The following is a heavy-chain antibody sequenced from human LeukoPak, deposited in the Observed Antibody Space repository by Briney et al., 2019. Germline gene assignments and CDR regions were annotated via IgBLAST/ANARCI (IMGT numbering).Heavy chain of an antibody. CDR2: IYSGGST. D-gene: IGHD3-22*01. J-gene: IGHJ6*02. CDR3: ARARPWDSSRSYYFGMDV. V-gene: IGHV3-53*01. Sequence: PGGSLRLSCAASGFTFSSNYMSWVRQAPGKGLEWVSVIYSGGSTYYADSVKGRFSISRDSSKNTVYLQMNSLRDEDTAVYYCARARPWDSSRSYYFGMDVWGHGTTVTVSS. CDR1: GFTFSSNY.